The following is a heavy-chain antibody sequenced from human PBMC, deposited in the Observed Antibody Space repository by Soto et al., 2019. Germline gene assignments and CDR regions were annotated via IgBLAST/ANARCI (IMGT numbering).Heavy chain of an antibody. CDR2: IRSKAYGGTT. V-gene: IGHV3-49*03. J-gene: IGHJ6*02. D-gene: IGHD2-15*01. Sequence: GGSLRLSCTASGFTFGDYAMSWFRQAPGKGLEWVGFIRSKAYGGTTEYAASVKGRFTISRDDSKSIAYLQMNSLKTEDTAVYYCTRDHSDVVAATPPPLTPPGAPYGMDVWGQGTTVTVS. CDR1: GFTFGDYA. CDR3: TRDHSDVVAATPPPLTPPGAPYGMDV.